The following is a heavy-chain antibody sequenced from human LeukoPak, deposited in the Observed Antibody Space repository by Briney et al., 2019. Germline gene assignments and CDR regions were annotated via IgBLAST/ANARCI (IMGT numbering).Heavy chain of an antibody. Sequence: PSETLSLTCTVSGGSISSYYWSWIRQPPGKGLEWIGRIYTSGSTNYNPSLKSRVAISVDTSKNQFSLKLSSVTAADTAVYYCARTPERWYFDLWGRGTLVTVSS. J-gene: IGHJ2*01. D-gene: IGHD1-1*01. CDR3: ARTPERWYFDL. CDR1: GGSISSYY. V-gene: IGHV4-4*08. CDR2: IYTSGST.